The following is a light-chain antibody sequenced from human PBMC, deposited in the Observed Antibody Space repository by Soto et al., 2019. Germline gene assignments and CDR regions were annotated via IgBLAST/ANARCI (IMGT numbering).Light chain of an antibody. V-gene: IGKV1-39*01. CDR2: AAS. Sequence: DLQMTQSPSSLSASVGDRFTLTFLSSQSISSYLNWYQKKPXKAPKLXXYAASSLQSGVPSRFSGSGSGTDFTLTISSLQTEDFANYYCQQSYSTPTWTFGQGTKVDI. CDR1: QSISSY. CDR3: QQSYSTPTWT. J-gene: IGKJ1*01.